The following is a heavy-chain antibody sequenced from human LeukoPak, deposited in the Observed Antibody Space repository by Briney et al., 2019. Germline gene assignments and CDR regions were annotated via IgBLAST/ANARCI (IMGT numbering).Heavy chain of an antibody. CDR2: INPNSGST. Sequence: ASVKVSCKASGYTFTGYYMHWVRQAPGQGLEWMGRINPNSGSTNYAQKFQGRVTMTRDTSISTAYMELSRLRSDDTAVYYCARGGRGVTHDLDYWGQGTLVSVSS. D-gene: IGHD2-21*02. CDR3: ARGGRGVTHDLDY. J-gene: IGHJ4*02. V-gene: IGHV1-2*06. CDR1: GYTFTGYY.